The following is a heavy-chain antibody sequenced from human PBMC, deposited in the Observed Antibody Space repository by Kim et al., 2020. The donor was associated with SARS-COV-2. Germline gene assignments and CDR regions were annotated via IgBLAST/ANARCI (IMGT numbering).Heavy chain of an antibody. J-gene: IGHJ5*02. D-gene: IGHD2-21*02. Sequence: YVASVKGRLPISRDNAKNSLYLQMNNLRVEDTAVYYCGRRSAVTAGGSWGQGTLVTVSS. V-gene: IGHV3-7*01. CDR3: GRRSAVTAGGS.